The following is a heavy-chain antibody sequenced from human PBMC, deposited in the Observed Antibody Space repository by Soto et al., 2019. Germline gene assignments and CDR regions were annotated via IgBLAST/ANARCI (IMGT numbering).Heavy chain of an antibody. CDR1: GYTFTGYY. D-gene: IGHD4-4*01. CDR2: INPNGGDT. Sequence: GASVKVSCKASGYTFTGYYIHWVRQAPGRGLEWMGWINPNGGDTTYAQAFRGRVTMTRDTSISTASMVLTTLTSDDTAMYYCARQGSFDYTSIDQWGQGTLVTVSS. CDR3: ARQGSFDYTSIDQ. V-gene: IGHV1-2*02. J-gene: IGHJ4*02.